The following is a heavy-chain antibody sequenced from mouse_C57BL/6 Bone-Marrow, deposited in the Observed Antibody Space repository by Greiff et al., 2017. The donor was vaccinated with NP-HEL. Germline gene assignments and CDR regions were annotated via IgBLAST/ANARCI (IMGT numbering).Heavy chain of an antibody. Sequence: VKLQESGPGLVAPSQSLSITCTVSGFSLTSYGVDWVRQPPGKGLEWLGVLLGGGSTHYNSALMSRLSISKDNSKSQVFLKLNSLQTDDTARYDCAKRGGSSGPGAYWGQGTLVTVSA. CDR1: GFSLTSYG. J-gene: IGHJ3*01. CDR2: LLGGGST. CDR3: AKRGGSSGPGAY. D-gene: IGHD3-2*02. V-gene: IGHV2-9*01.